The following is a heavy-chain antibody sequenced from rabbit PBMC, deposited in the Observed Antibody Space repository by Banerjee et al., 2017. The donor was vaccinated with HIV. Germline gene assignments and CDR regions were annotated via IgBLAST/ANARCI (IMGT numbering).Heavy chain of an antibody. CDR2: IYTSSSST. CDR3: ARSYAGSSYLGYFSL. V-gene: IGHV1S40*01. CDR1: GIDFSSYWY. J-gene: IGHJ4*01. D-gene: IGHD8-1*01. Sequence: QSLEESGGDLVKPGASLTLTCKASGIDFSSYWYMCWVRQAPGKGLELIACIYTSSSSTYYASWVNGRFTISKTSSTTVTLQMTSLTAADTATYFCARSYAGSSYLGYFSLWGPGTLVTVS.